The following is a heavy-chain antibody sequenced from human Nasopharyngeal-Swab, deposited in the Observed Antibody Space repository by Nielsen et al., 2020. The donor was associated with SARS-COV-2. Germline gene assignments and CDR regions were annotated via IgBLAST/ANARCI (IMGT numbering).Heavy chain of an antibody. V-gene: IGHV3-7*01. CDR2: IKQDGSEK. J-gene: IGHJ4*02. CDR3: ASLTYYYDSSGLDY. D-gene: IGHD3-22*01. CDR1: GFTFSSYW. Sequence: GGSLRLSCAASGFTFSSYWMSWVRQAPGKGLEWVANIKQDGSEKYYVDPVKGRFTISRDNAKNSLYLQMNSLRAEDTAVYYCASLTYYYDSSGLDYWGQGTLVTVSS.